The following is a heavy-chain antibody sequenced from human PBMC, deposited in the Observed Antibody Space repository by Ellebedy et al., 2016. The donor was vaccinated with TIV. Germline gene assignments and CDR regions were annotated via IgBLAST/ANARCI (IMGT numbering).Heavy chain of an antibody. D-gene: IGHD5-12*01. CDR3: ARDLGPLGGYESS. V-gene: IGHV3-74*01. Sequence: PGGSLRLSCAASGFTFSTYWMHWVRQAPGKGLVWVPRINGDESITNHADSVKGRFTISRDNAKNTLYLQMNSLRAEDTAVYYCARDLGPLGGYESSWGQGTLVTVSS. CDR1: GFTFSTYW. J-gene: IGHJ5*02. CDR2: INGDESIT.